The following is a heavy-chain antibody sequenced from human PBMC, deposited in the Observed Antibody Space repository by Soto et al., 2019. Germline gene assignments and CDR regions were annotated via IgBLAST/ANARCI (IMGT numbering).Heavy chain of an antibody. D-gene: IGHD3-22*01. CDR3: AKEFFDSGGFYPSLVALDS. V-gene: IGHV3-30*18. CDR2: ISNDGGDK. Sequence: QVQLAESGGGVVQPGRSLTITCAASGFTLGTDGMHWVRQAPGKGLEWVAVISNDGGDKYYSDSVMGRFTISRDNPNNTLFLQMNSIRAVDTAVYFCAKEFFDSGGFYPSLVALDSWGHGTVVTVSS. J-gene: IGHJ3*01. CDR1: GFTLGTDG.